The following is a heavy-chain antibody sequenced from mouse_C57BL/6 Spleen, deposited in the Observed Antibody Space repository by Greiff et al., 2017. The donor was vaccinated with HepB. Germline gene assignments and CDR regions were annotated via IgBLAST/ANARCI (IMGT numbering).Heavy chain of an antibody. V-gene: IGHV3-6*01. CDR3: ARDRNYEGWYFDV. CDR2: ISYDGSN. D-gene: IGHD2-1*01. Sequence: EVQVVESGPGLVKPSQSLSLTCSVTGYSITSGYYWNWIRQFPGNKLEWMGYISYDGSNNYNPSLKNRISITRDTSKNQFFLKLNSVTTEDTATYYCARDRNYEGWYFDVWGTGTTVTVSS. J-gene: IGHJ1*03. CDR1: GYSITSGYY.